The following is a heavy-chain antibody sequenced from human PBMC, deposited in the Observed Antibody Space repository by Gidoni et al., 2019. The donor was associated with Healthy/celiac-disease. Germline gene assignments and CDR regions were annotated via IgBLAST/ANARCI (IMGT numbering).Heavy chain of an antibody. CDR3: AREAAAGTRGLDY. Sequence: EVQLVQSGAEVKKPGEALKISCKGSGYSFTNYWIGWVRQMPGKGLEWMGIIYPGDSDIRYNPSFQGQVTISADKSISTAYLQWSSLKASDTAMYYCAREAAAGTRGLDYWGQGTLVTVSS. J-gene: IGHJ4*02. CDR1: GYSFTNYW. V-gene: IGHV5-51*03. D-gene: IGHD6-13*01. CDR2: IYPGDSDI.